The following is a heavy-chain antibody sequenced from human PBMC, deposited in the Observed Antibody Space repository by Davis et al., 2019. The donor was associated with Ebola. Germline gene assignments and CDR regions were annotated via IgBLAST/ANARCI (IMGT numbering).Heavy chain of an antibody. J-gene: IGHJ5*02. V-gene: IGHV1-69*13. Sequence: SVKVSCKASGYRFTGYYIHWVRLAPGQGLEWMGGIIPIFGTANYAQKFQGRVTITADESTSTAYMELSSLRSEDTAVHYCAAYDFWSGYQNNWFDPWGQGTLVTVSS. CDR3: AAYDFWSGYQNNWFDP. CDR1: GYRFTGYY. D-gene: IGHD3-3*01. CDR2: IIPIFGTA.